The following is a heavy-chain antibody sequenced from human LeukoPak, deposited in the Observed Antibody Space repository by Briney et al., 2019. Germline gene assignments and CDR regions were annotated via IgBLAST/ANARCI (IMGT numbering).Heavy chain of an antibody. CDR1: GYTFTGYF. J-gene: IGHJ4*02. CDR3: ARDERYDSSGYPFDY. D-gene: IGHD3-22*01. V-gene: IGHV1-2*02. Sequence: ASVTVSCKASGYTFTGYFMHWVRQAPGQGLEWMGWINPNSGDANYAQKIQGRVTMTRDTSISTACMELSRLRSDDTAVYYCARDERYDSSGYPFDYWGQGTLVTVSS. CDR2: INPNSGDA.